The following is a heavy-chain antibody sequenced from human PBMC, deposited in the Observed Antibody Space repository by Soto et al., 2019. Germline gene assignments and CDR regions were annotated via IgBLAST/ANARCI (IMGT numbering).Heavy chain of an antibody. V-gene: IGHV4-4*02. J-gene: IGHJ4*02. CDR3: AGGRDYDY. Sequence: SETLSLTCDVCGGSITTSVVWTWVRQFPGRGLEWIGEIAHDGHTNYNLSLSGRVTMSVDLSNSQFSLNVASVNAADTAVYFCAGGRDYDYWGQGTLVTVSS. D-gene: IGHD1-26*01. CDR2: IAHDGHT. CDR1: GGSITTSVV.